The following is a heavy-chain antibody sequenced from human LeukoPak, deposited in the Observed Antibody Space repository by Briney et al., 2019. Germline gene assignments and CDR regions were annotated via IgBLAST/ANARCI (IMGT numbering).Heavy chain of an antibody. CDR2: ISRSGSTI. V-gene: IGHV3-11*01. J-gene: IGHJ4*02. CDR3: ARDHISSDSKYCDFWSGSDY. CDR1: GFTFSDYY. Sequence: GGSLRLSCAASGFTFSDYYMSSIRQAPGKGLEWVSYISRSGSTIYYADSVKGRFTIYRENAKNSLYLQMNSLRAEDTAVYYCARDHISSDSKYCDFWSGSDYWGQGTLVTVSS. D-gene: IGHD3-3*01.